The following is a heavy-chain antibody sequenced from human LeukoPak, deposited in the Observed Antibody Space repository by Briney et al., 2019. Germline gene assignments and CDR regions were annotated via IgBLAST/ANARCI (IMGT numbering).Heavy chain of an antibody. Sequence: PSQTLSLTCTVSGDSLSSGDYYWSWIRQPPGKGLEWIGHIYYSGSTNYNPSLKSRVIISVDTSKNQFSLKLTSVTAADTAVYYCAGDAGDLDYWGQGTLATVSS. J-gene: IGHJ4*02. V-gene: IGHV4-30-4*01. CDR2: IYYSGST. CDR3: AGDAGDLDY. D-gene: IGHD4-17*01. CDR1: GDSLSSGDYY.